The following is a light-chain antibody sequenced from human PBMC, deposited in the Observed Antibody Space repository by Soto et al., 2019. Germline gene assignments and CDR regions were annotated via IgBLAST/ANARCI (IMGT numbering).Light chain of an antibody. CDR1: QGISNW. CDR2: ATS. J-gene: IGKJ2*01. CDR3: QQANSFPYT. Sequence: DLQMTQSPSSVSASVGDRVTITCRASQGISNWLAWYQQKAGKAPKLLIYATSTLQSGVPSRFRGSGSGTEFTLTISSLKPEDVATYYCQQANSFPYTFGQGTKLEIK. V-gene: IGKV1-12*01.